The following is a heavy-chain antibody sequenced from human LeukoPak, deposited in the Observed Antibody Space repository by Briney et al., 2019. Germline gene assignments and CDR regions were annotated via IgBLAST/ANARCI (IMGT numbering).Heavy chain of an antibody. CDR1: GLTFSSYE. J-gene: IGHJ1*01. V-gene: IGHV3-48*03. CDR2: ISSSGSTI. CDR3: ARDSFRYYYDSSGTTDSEYFQH. D-gene: IGHD3-22*01. Sequence: GSLRLSCAASGLTFSSYEMNWVRQAPGKGLEWVSYISSSGSTIYYADSVKGRFTISRDNAKNSLYLQMNSLRAEDTAVYYCARDSFRYYYDSSGTTDSEYFQHWGQGTLVTVSS.